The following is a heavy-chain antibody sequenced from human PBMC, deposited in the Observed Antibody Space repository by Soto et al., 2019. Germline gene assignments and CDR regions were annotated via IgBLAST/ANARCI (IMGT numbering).Heavy chain of an antibody. D-gene: IGHD6-6*01. CDR1: GFTFSSYA. CDR2: ISGSGGST. J-gene: IGHJ4*02. Sequence: EVQLLESGGGLVQPGGSLRLSCAASGFTFSSYAMSWVRQAPGKGLEWVSAISGSGGSTYYADSVKGRFNISRDNPKNTLYLQMNSLRAEDTAVYYCAKKSEDSSSFYIDYWGQGTLVTVSS. CDR3: AKKSEDSSSFYIDY. V-gene: IGHV3-23*01.